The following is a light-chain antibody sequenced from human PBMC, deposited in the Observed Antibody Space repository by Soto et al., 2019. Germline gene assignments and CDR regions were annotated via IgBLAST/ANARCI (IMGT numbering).Light chain of an antibody. Sequence: EILFPQSPGTLSLSPGEGATLACRASQSVSSSYLAWYQQKPGKAPRLLLYGASNRATGIPDRLSAGGSGTDFTLTIRRLEPEDFAVYYCQQYGSSGTFGQGTKVDIK. CDR2: GAS. V-gene: IGKV3-20*01. CDR1: QSVSSSY. J-gene: IGKJ1*01. CDR3: QQYGSSGT.